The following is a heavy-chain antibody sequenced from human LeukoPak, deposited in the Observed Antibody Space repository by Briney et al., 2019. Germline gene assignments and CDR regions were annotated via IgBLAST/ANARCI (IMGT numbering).Heavy chain of an antibody. CDR1: GYTFTSYG. V-gene: IGHV1-18*01. J-gene: IGHJ4*02. CDR2: ISAYNGNT. CDR3: ARGDYDFWSGYYNY. D-gene: IGHD3-3*01. Sequence: ASVKVSCKASGYTFTSYGISWVRQAPGQGLEWMGWISAYNGNTNYAQKLQGSVTMTTDTSTSTAYMELRSLRSDDTAVYYCARGDYDFWSGYYNYWGQGTLVTVSS.